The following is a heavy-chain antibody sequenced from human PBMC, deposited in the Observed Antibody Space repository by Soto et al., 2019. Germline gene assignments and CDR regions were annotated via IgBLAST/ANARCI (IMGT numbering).Heavy chain of an antibody. CDR1: GGSFSGYY. CDR2: INHSGST. Sequence: QVQLQQWGAGLLKPSETLSLTCAVYGGSFSGYYWSWIRQPPGKGLEWIGEINHSGSTNYNPSLKSRVTSSVVRSKNQFSLTLSFVTAADRAVYYCARGPSVAAVGAGWFDPWGQGTLVSVSS. CDR3: ARGPSVAAVGAGWFDP. D-gene: IGHD6-13*01. V-gene: IGHV4-34*01. J-gene: IGHJ5*02.